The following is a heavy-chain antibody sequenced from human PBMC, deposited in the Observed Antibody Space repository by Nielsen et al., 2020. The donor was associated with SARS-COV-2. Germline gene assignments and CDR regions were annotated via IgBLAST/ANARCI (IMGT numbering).Heavy chain of an antibody. Sequence: VCQAPGKGLEWVSYISSSGSTIYYADSVKGRFTISRDNAKNSLSLQMNSLRAEDTAVYYCARNSSRYDYWGQGTLVTVSS. V-gene: IGHV3-48*03. D-gene: IGHD6-13*01. J-gene: IGHJ4*02. CDR2: ISSSGSTI. CDR3: ARNSSRYDY.